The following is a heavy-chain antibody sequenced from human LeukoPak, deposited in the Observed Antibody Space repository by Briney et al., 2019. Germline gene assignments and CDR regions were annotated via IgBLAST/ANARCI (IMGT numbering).Heavy chain of an antibody. Sequence: SETLSLTCTVSGGSSSSYYWSWIRQPPGKGLEWIGYIYYSGSTNYNPSLKSRVTISVDTSKDQFSLKLSSVTAADTAVYYCVAGIDYWGQGTLVTVSS. CDR1: GGSSSSYY. CDR2: IYYSGST. D-gene: IGHD6-19*01. CDR3: VAGIDY. J-gene: IGHJ4*02. V-gene: IGHV4-59*01.